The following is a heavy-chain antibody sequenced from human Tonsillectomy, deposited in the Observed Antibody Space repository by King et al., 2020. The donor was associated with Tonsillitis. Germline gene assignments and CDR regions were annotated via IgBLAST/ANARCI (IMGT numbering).Heavy chain of an antibody. CDR3: ARDPVGGGGY. CDR1: RFIFSGYA. Sequence: VQLVESGGTVVQPGRSLRLSCAASRFIFSGYAMHWVRQAPGKGLEWVTVISYDGTNKFYADSVKGRFTISRDNSKNMVYLQMNNLRTEDTAVYYCARDPVGGGGYWGQGTLVTVSS. V-gene: IGHV3-30*01. D-gene: IGHD3-16*01. CDR2: ISYDGTNK. J-gene: IGHJ4*02.